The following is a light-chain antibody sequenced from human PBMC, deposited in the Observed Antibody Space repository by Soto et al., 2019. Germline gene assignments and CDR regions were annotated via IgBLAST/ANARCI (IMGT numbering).Light chain of an antibody. J-gene: IGKJ4*01. V-gene: IGKV3-15*01. CDR3: QQYNNWLFT. Sequence: EIVMTQSPATLSVSPGERVTLSCRASQSVRGNLAWYQQKPGQAPRLLIYGASTRATGIPARFSGSGSGTEFTLTISSLQSEDFAVYHCQQYNNWLFTFGGGTRVEIK. CDR2: GAS. CDR1: QSVRGN.